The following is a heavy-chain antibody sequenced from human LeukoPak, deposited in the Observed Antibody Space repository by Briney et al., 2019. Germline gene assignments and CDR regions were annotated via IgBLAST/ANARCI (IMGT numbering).Heavy chain of an antibody. Sequence: RPGGSLRLSCAASGFTFSSYSMNWVRQAPGKGLVWVSRINSDGSSTRYADSVKGRFTISRDNAKNSLYLQMNSLRDEDSAVYYCARVSSGYNYPRFDSWGQGTLVTVSS. CDR1: GFTFSSYS. J-gene: IGHJ4*02. V-gene: IGHV3-74*01. CDR2: INSDGSST. D-gene: IGHD5-18*01. CDR3: ARVSSGYNYPRFDS.